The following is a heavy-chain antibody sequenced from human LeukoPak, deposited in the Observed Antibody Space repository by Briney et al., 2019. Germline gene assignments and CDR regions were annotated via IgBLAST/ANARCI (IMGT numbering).Heavy chain of an antibody. CDR3: SRRDCSHSSCLYWYFDL. Sequence: SETLSLTCTVSGGSISSYYWSWIRQPAGKGLEWIGRIYTSGSTNYNASLKSRVSMSVDTSKNQFSLRLSSVTAADTAVYFCSRRDCSHSSCLYWYFDLWGRGTLLTVSS. D-gene: IGHD6-13*01. V-gene: IGHV4-4*07. CDR1: GGSISSYY. CDR2: IYTSGST. J-gene: IGHJ2*01.